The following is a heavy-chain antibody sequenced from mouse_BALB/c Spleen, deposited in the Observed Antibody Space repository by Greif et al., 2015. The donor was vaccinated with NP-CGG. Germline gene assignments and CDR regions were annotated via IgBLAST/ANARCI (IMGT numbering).Heavy chain of an antibody. V-gene: IGHV2-9*02. Sequence: VMLVESGPGLVAPSQSLSITCTVSGFSLTSYGVHWVRQPPGKGLEWLGVIWAGGSTNYNSALMSRLSISKDNSKSQVFLKMNSLQTDDTAMYYCARDSAGFGSSFDYWGQGTTLTVSS. D-gene: IGHD1-1*01. CDR3: ARDSAGFGSSFDY. CDR2: IWAGGST. J-gene: IGHJ2*01. CDR1: GFSLTSYG.